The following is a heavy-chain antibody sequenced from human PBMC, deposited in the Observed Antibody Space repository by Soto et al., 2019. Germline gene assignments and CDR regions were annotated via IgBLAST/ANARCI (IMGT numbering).Heavy chain of an antibody. J-gene: IGHJ5*02. V-gene: IGHV1-3*01. Sequence: GASVKVSCKASGYTFTSYAMHWVRQAPGQRLEWMGWINAGNGNTKYSQKFQGRVTITRDTSASTAYMELSSLRSEDTAVYYCARDLLVLRFLEWLPINWFDPWGQGTLVTVSS. CDR2: INAGNGNT. CDR1: GYTFTSYA. CDR3: ARDLLVLRFLEWLPINWFDP. D-gene: IGHD3-3*01.